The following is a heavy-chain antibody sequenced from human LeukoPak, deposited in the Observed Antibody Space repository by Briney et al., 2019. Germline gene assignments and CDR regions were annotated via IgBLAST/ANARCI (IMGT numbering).Heavy chain of an antibody. CDR2: IIGSGGST. CDR1: GFTFSSYA. J-gene: IGHJ4*02. Sequence: PGGSLRLSCAASGFTFSSYAMSWVRQAPGKGLEWVSAIIGSGGSTYYADSVKGRFTISRDNSKNTLYLQMNSLRAEDTAVYYCAKDLRFLEWLSKFDYWGQGTLVTVSS. V-gene: IGHV3-23*01. CDR3: AKDLRFLEWLSKFDY. D-gene: IGHD3-3*01.